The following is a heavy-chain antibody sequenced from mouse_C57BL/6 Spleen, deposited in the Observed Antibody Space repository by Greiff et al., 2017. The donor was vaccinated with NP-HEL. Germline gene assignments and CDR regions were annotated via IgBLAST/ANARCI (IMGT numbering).Heavy chain of an antibody. D-gene: IGHD1-1*02. CDR2: ISYDGSN. V-gene: IGHV3-6*01. CDR1: GYSITSGYY. J-gene: IGHJ2*01. Sequence: VQLQQSGPGLVKPSQSLSLTCSVTGYSITSGYYWNWIRQFPGNKLEWMGYISYDGSNNYNPSLKNRISITRDTSKNQFFLKLNSVTTEDTATYYCASGGYYLDYWGQGTTLTVSS. CDR3: ASGGYYLDY.